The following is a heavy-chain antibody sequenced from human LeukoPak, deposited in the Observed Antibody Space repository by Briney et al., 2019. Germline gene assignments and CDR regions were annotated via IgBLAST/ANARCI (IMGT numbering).Heavy chain of an antibody. CDR1: GGSISSSSYY. D-gene: IGHD2-21*02. CDR2: IYYSGST. Sequence: PSETLSLTCTVSGGSISSSSYYWGWIRQPPGKGLEWIGCIYYSGSTYYNPSLKSRVTISVDTSKNQFSLKLSSVTAADTAVYYCARRPTAYCGGDCYRGAFDYWGQGTLVTVSS. CDR3: ARRPTAYCGGDCYRGAFDY. J-gene: IGHJ4*02. V-gene: IGHV4-39*01.